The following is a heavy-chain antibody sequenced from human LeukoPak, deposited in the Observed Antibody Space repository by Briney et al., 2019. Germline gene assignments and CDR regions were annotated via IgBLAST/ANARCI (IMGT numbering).Heavy chain of an antibody. Sequence: SETLSLTCTVSGGSISSSSYYWGWIRQPPGKGLEWIGSIYHSGSTYYNPSLKSRVTISVDTSKNQFSLKLSSVTAADTAVYYCARVFRAAAVDYWGQGTLVTVSS. CDR1: GGSISSSSYY. CDR3: ARVFRAAAVDY. J-gene: IGHJ4*02. V-gene: IGHV4-39*07. D-gene: IGHD6-13*01. CDR2: IYHSGST.